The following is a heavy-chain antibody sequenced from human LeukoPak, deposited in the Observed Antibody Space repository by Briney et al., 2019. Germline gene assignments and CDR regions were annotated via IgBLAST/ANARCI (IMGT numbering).Heavy chain of an antibody. D-gene: IGHD3-3*01. CDR1: GFTFSSYS. J-gene: IGHJ6*02. V-gene: IGHV3-21*01. Sequence: GESLRLSCAASGFTFSSYSMNWVRQAPGKGLEWVSSISSNSYIYYADSVKGRFTISRDNAKNSLYLQMNSLRAEDTAVYYCASNPDAYYDFWSGSGYYGMDVWGQGTTVTVSS. CDR2: ISSNSYI. CDR3: ASNPDAYYDFWSGSGYYGMDV.